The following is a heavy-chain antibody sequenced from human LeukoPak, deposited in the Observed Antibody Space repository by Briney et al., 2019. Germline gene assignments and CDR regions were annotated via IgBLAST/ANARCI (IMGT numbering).Heavy chain of an antibody. CDR2: INTNTGNP. CDR1: GYTFTSYA. CDR3: ARGQLARLHYYYYYMDV. J-gene: IGHJ6*03. V-gene: IGHV7-4-1*02. D-gene: IGHD6-6*01. Sequence: ASVTVSCKASGYTFTSYAMNWVRQAPGQGLEWMGWINTNTGNPTYAQGFTGRFVFSLDTSVSTAYLQISSLKAEDTAVYYCARGQLARLHYYYYYMDVWGKGTTVTVSS.